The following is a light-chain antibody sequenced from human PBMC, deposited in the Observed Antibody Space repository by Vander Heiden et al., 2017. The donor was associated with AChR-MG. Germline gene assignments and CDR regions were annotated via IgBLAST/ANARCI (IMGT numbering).Light chain of an antibody. J-gene: IGLJ3*02. V-gene: IGLV3-27*01. CDR3: YSVADNKSLPWV. Sequence: SYELTQPSSVSVSPGQTARITCSGDVLAKKYARWFQQKPGQAPVLVIYKDSERPSGIPERFSGSSSGTTVTLTISGAQVEDEADYYCYSVADNKSLPWVFGGGTKLTVL. CDR2: KDS. CDR1: VLAKKY.